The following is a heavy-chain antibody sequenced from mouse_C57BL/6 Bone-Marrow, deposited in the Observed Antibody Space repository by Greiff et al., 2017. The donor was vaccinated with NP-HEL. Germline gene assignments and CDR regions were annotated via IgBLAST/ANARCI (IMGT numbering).Heavy chain of an antibody. CDR2: ISDGGSYT. V-gene: IGHV5-4*01. Sequence: EVLLLQSGGGLVKPGGSLKLSCAASGFTFSSYAMSWVRQTPEQRLEWVATISDGGSYTYYPDNVKGRFTISRDNAKNNLYLQMSQLKSEETARYDCARDRRITRAWFAYWGQGTLVTVSA. J-gene: IGHJ3*01. CDR1: GFTFSSYA. D-gene: IGHD2-4*01. CDR3: ARDRRITRAWFAY.